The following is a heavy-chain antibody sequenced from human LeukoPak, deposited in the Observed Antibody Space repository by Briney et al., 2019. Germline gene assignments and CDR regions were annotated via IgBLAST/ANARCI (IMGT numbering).Heavy chain of an antibody. J-gene: IGHJ6*04. Sequence: SETLSLTCTASSDSINNFYRSWIRQPPEGGLEYIGYIYYSGSTTYYPYPMSGLTISIDTSKSQFSMKPSSVTAADTAVYYCARLARLTLIRGITGYLSFDVWGKGTKVTVSS. CDR3: ARLARLTLIRGITGYLSFDV. CDR1: SDSINNFY. V-gene: IGHV4-59*01. CDR2: IYYSGST. D-gene: IGHD3-10*01.